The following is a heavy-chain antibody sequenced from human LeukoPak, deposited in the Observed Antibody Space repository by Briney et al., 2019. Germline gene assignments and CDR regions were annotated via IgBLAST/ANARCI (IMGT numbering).Heavy chain of an antibody. V-gene: IGHV3-23*01. J-gene: IGHJ4*02. CDR1: GFTFDDYA. CDR2: ISGSGGST. D-gene: IGHD1-1*01. CDR3: ARIQTGYFDY. Sequence: SGGSLRLSCAASGFTFDDYAMSWVRQAPGKGLEWVSAISGSGGSTYYADSVKGRFTISRDNSKNTLYLQMNSLRAEDTAVYYCARIQTGYFDYWGQGTLVTVSS.